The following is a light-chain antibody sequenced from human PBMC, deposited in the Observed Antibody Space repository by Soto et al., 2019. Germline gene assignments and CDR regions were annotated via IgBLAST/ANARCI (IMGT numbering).Light chain of an antibody. CDR1: KNDIGVYDF. V-gene: IGLV2-8*01. Sequence: QSVLTQPPSASGSPGQSVTISCTGTKNDIGVYDFVSWYQHHPGKAPRTIIYEVVQRPSGVPDRFSGSKSGNTASLTVSGLQAADEADYFCKSYAGSNTYVFGSGTKLTVL. CDR3: KSYAGSNTYV. J-gene: IGLJ1*01. CDR2: EVV.